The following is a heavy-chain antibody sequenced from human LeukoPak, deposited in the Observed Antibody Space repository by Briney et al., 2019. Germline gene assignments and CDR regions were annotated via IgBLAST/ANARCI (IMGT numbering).Heavy chain of an antibody. D-gene: IGHD6-6*01. CDR1: GGSISSSSYY. V-gene: IGHV4-39*07. CDR2: IYYSGST. Sequence: SETLSLTCTVSGGSISSSSYYWGWIRQPPGKGLEWIGSIYYSGSTYYNPSLKSRVTISVDTSKNQFSLKLSSVTAADTAVYYCARYSTSSVVQYYFDYWGQGTLVTVSS. CDR3: ARYSTSSVVQYYFDY. J-gene: IGHJ4*02.